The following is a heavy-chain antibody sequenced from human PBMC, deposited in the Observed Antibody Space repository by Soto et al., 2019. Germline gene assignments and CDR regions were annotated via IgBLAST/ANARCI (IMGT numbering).Heavy chain of an antibody. CDR1: VFTCENCA. CDR3: VQGRYPTMATPLDH. V-gene: IGHV3-9*01. Sequence: PLRPACSASVFTCENCAMHWVRQAPGKGLEWVSGISWGSTTVGYADSVKGRFTISRDDAKNSLYLQMNSLRREDTALYYCVQGRYPTMATPLDHWGQGTLVTVSS. D-gene: IGHD1-1*01. J-gene: IGHJ5*02. CDR2: ISWGSTTV.